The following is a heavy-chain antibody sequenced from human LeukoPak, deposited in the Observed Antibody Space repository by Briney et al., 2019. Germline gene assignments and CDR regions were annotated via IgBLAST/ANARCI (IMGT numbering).Heavy chain of an antibody. J-gene: IGHJ3*02. V-gene: IGHV3-21*01. Sequence: GGSLRLSCAASGFTFSSYWMSWVRQAPGKGLEWVACITSSSNDLYYAESVKGRFTISRDNAKQSLFLQMDTLRAEDTAIYYCARANHDAFDIWGQGTMVTVSS. CDR1: GFTFSSYW. CDR2: ITSSSNDL. CDR3: ARANHDAFDI. D-gene: IGHD2-8*01.